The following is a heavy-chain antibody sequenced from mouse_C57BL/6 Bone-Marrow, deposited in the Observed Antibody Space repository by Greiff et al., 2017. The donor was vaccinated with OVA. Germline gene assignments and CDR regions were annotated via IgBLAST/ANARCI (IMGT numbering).Heavy chain of an antibody. J-gene: IGHJ1*03. CDR3: ARVWIYSDSRCQSIDD. CDR1: GYTFTSYG. Sequence: VQLVESGAELARPGASVKLSCKASGYTFTSYGISWVKQRTGQGLEWIGEIYPRSGSTYYNEKFKGKATLTADKSSSTAYMELSSLTSEDSAVYFGARVWIYSDSRCQSIDDWGTGTTVTVSS. D-gene: IGHD1-1*01. V-gene: IGHV1-81*01. CDR2: IYPRSGST.